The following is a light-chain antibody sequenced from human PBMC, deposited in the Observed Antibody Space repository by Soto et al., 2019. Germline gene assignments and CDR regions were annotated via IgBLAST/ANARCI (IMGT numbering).Light chain of an antibody. V-gene: IGKV3-11*01. CDR1: QDVSTN. CDR3: QQRSNWPLIT. CDR2: DAS. Sequence: IVMTQSPATLSASPGERATLSCMASQDVSTNLAWYQQKPGQAPRLLIYDASNRATGIPARFSGSGSGTDFTLTISSLEPEDFAVYYCQQRSNWPLITFGQGTRLEIK. J-gene: IGKJ5*01.